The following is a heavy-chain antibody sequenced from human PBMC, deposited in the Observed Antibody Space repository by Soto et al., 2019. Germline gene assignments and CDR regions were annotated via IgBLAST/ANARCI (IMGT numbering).Heavy chain of an antibody. CDR2: IYHSGST. CDR3: ARERLSGYLGYAFDI. D-gene: IGHD5-12*01. Sequence: SETLSLTCAVYGGSFSGYYWSWIRQPPGKGLEWIGYIYHSGSTYYNPSLKSRVTISVDRSKNQFSLKLSSVTAADTAVYYCARERLSGYLGYAFDIWGQGTMVTVSS. J-gene: IGHJ3*02. V-gene: IGHV4-34*01. CDR1: GGSFSGYY.